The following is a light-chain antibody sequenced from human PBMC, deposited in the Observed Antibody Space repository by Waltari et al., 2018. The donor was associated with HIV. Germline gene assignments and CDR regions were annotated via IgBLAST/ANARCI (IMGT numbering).Light chain of an antibody. J-gene: IGLJ1*01. CDR3: ATWDGSLGGAYV. CDR1: TSNVGSNF. Sequence: QSVLTQPPSASGPPGQRVTISCSGPTSNVGSNFVSLYHHLPRTAPNLLISRDNRRPSGVPDRFSGSKSGASASLAISGLRSEDEADYYCATWDGSLGGAYVFGAGTKVSVL. CDR2: RDN. V-gene: IGLV1-47*01.